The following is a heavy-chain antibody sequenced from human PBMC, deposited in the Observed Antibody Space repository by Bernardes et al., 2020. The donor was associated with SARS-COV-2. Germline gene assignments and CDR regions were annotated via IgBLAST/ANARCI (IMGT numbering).Heavy chain of an antibody. J-gene: IGHJ6*02. Sequence: GGSLRLSCSASGFTFNIYGIHWVRQAPGKGLEWVAVVWYDGSTKYYADSVRGRFAISRDNSKGMVYLQMNSLRAEDTAVYYCARRFCTYNGCHRNFYGMGVWGQGTTVTVSS. CDR3: ARRFCTYNGCHRNFYGMGV. D-gene: IGHD2-8*01. CDR2: VWYDGSTK. CDR1: GFTFNIYG. V-gene: IGHV3-33*01.